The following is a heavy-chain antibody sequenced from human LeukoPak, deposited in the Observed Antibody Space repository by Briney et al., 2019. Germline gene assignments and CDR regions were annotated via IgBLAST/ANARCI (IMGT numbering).Heavy chain of an antibody. CDR2: ISGSGGST. J-gene: IGHJ4*02. CDR3: EKYGKYYYDSSGHY. CDR1: GFTFSSYA. V-gene: IGHV3-23*01. Sequence: GGSLRLSCAASGFTFSSYAMSWVRQAPGKGLEWVSAISGSGGSTYYADSVKGRFTISRDNSKNTLYLQMNSLRAEDTAVYYCEKYGKYYYDSSGHYWGQGTLVTVSS. D-gene: IGHD3-22*01.